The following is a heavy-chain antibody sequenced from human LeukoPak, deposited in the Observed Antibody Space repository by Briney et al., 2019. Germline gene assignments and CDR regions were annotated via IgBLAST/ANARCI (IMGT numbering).Heavy chain of an antibody. Sequence: GGSLRLSCAASGFTFDDYAMYWVRQAPGKGLEWVSGISWNSGSVGYADSVKGRFTISRDNAKNSLYLQMNSLRAEDTALYYCARDIVVVTATAPHDAFDIWGQGTMVTVSS. J-gene: IGHJ3*02. D-gene: IGHD2-21*02. CDR2: ISWNSGSV. V-gene: IGHV3-9*01. CDR3: ARDIVVVTATAPHDAFDI. CDR1: GFTFDDYA.